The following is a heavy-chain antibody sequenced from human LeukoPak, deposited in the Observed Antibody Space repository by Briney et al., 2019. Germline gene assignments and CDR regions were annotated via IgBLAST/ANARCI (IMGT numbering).Heavy chain of an antibody. CDR3: ARGLNYYYYYMDV. J-gene: IGHJ6*03. CDR1: GGSFSGYY. V-gene: IGHV4-34*01. Sequence: SETLSLTCAVYGGSFSGYYWSWIRQPPGKGLEWIGEINRSGSTNYNPSLKSRVTISVDTSKNQFSLKLSSVTAADTAVYYCARGLNYYYYYMDVWGKGTTVTVSS. CDR2: INRSGST.